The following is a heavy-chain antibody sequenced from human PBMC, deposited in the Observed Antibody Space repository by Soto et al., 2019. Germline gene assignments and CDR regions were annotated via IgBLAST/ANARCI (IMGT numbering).Heavy chain of an antibody. J-gene: IGHJ6*02. V-gene: IGHV1-2*04. CDR3: ARGGIRITMVRGVTDYYYYGMDV. Sequence: ASVKVACTASGYTFTGYYMHWVRQAPGQGLEWMGWINPNSGGTNYAQKFQGWVTMTRDTSISTAYMELSRLRSDDTAVYYCARGGIRITMVRGVTDYYYYGMDVWGQGTTVTVSS. CDR1: GYTFTGYY. CDR2: INPNSGGT. D-gene: IGHD3-10*01.